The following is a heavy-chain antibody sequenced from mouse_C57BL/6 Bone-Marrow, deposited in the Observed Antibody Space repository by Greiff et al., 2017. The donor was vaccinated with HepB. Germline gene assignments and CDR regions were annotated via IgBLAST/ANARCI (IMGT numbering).Heavy chain of an antibody. D-gene: IGHD2-3*01. J-gene: IGHJ3*01. CDR1: GFTFSNYW. CDR3: TGDGYYLFAY. V-gene: IGHV6-3*01. CDR2: IRLKSDNYAT. Sequence: EVQVVESGGGLVQPGGSMKLSCVASGFTFSNYWMNWVRQSPEKGLEWVAQIRLKSDNYATHYAESVKGRFTISRDDSKSSVYLQMNNLRAEDTGIYYCTGDGYYLFAYWGQGTLVTVSA.